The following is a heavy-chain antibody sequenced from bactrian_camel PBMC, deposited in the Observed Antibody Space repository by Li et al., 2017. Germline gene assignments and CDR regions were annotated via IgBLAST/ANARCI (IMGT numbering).Heavy chain of an antibody. CDR3: TAQTTLALSIADFEH. D-gene: IGHD1*01. CDR2: INNGGDMT. V-gene: IGHV3S40*01. Sequence: VQLVESGGGLAQPGGSLRLSCPASGFTFSSYAMSWVRQAPGKGLEWVSAINNGGDMTYYADSVKGRLTISRDNANNTAYLQMHSLKPEDTATYFCTAQTTLALSIADFEHWGQGTQVTVS. J-gene: IGHJ6*01. CDR1: GFTFSSYA.